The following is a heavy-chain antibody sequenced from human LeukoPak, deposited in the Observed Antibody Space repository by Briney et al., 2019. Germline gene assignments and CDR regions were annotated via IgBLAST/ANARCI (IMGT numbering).Heavy chain of an antibody. CDR2: SSAYNGNT. J-gene: IGHJ4*02. CDR1: GYTFTSYG. D-gene: IGHD3-10*01. Sequence: ASVKVSCKASGYTFTSYGISWVGQAPGQGLEWMGWSSAYNGNTNYAQKLQGRVTITTDTSTSTAYMELRSLRSDDTAVYYCARGGDYGSRENYFDYWGQGTLVTVSS. CDR3: ARGGDYGSRENYFDY. V-gene: IGHV1-18*04.